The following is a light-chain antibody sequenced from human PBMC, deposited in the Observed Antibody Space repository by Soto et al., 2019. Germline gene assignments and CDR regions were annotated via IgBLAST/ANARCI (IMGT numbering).Light chain of an antibody. V-gene: IGKV3-15*01. CDR3: QQFNNWPRT. J-gene: IGKJ1*01. Sequence: ETVLTQSPATLSVSPGERATLSCRASQSVRNNLAWYQQKPGQAPRLLIYDASTRATGIPARFSGSGSGTEFTLTISSLQSEDFAVYYCQQFNNWPRTFGQGTKVDIK. CDR2: DAS. CDR1: QSVRNN.